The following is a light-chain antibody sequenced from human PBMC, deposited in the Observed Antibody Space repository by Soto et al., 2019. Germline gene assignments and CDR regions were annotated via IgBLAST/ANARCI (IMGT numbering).Light chain of an antibody. CDR2: ETS. CDR3: QQRNNWRDT. CDR1: QSVSNY. J-gene: IGKJ5*01. V-gene: IGKV3-11*01. Sequence: EIVLTQSPATLSLSPGXRATLSCRASQSVSNYLSWYQQKPGLAPRLLMYETSRRATGIPARFSGSGSGTDFTLTISSLEPEDFAVYYCQQRNNWRDTFGQGTRLEIK.